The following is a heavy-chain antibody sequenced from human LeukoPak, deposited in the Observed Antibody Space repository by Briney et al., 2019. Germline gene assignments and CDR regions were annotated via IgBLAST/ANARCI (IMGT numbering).Heavy chain of an antibody. J-gene: IGHJ4*02. CDR2: FDPEDGET. Sequence: ASVKVSCKVSGYTLTELSMHWVRQAPGKGLEWMGGFDPEDGETIYAQKFQGRVTMTEDTSTDTAYMELSSLRSEDTAVYYCATGPWQWLPNRLDYWGQGTLVTVSS. V-gene: IGHV1-24*01. D-gene: IGHD6-19*01. CDR1: GYTLTELS. CDR3: ATGPWQWLPNRLDY.